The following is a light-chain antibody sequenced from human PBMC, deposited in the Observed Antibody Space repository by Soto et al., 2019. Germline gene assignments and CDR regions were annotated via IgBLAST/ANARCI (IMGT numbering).Light chain of an antibody. CDR1: QGISNY. CDR3: QQLNTFPRT. CDR2: KAS. J-gene: IGKJ3*01. Sequence: DIQMTQTHYGMSESIGDRLTITCRASQGISNYLAWFQQKPGKVPKLLIYKASTLKSGVPSRFSGSGSGTDFTLTINSLQPEDFATYYCQQLNTFPRTVGPGTKVDI. V-gene: IGKV1-17*03.